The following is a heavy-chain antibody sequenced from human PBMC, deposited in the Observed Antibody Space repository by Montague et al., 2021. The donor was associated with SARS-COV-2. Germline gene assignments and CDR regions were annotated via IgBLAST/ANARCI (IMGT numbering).Heavy chain of an antibody. Sequence: SLRLSCAASGFRFSNYAMTWVRQAPGKGLEWVSTMSGSGVRRDYADSVKGRFTISRDSSKNTLYLQMNSLRVEDTAVYYCAKDTATIRIAVALMDVWGQGTTVIVSS. J-gene: IGHJ6*02. CDR3: AKDTATIRIAVALMDV. D-gene: IGHD6-19*01. CDR2: MSGSGVRR. V-gene: IGHV3-23*01. CDR1: GFRFSNYA.